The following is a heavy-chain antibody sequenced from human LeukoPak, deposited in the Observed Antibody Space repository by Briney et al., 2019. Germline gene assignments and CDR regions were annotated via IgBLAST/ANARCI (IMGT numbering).Heavy chain of an antibody. CDR3: ARGRADYYFDY. CDR1: GFTFSGYS. J-gene: IGHJ4*02. V-gene: IGHV3-48*01. CDR2: ISSGSSTI. D-gene: IGHD2-21*02. Sequence: PGGSLRLSCAASGFTFSGYSMNWVRQAPGKGLEWVSYISSGSSTIYYADSVRGRFTISRDNAKSSLYLQMNSLRAEDTAVYYCARGRADYYFDYWSQGTLVTVSS.